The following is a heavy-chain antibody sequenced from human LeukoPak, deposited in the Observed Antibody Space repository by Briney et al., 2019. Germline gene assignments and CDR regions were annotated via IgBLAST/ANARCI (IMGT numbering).Heavy chain of an antibody. CDR1: GYTFTGYY. V-gene: IGHV1-2*02. CDR3: ASEQWLATSSPNFDY. CDR2: INPNSGGT. J-gene: IGHJ4*02. Sequence: GASVKVSCKASGYTFTGYYMHWVRQAPGQGLEWMGWINPNSGGTNYAQKFQGRVTMTRDTSISTAYMELSRLRSDDTAVYYCASEQWLATSSPNFDYWGQGTLVTVSS. D-gene: IGHD6-19*01.